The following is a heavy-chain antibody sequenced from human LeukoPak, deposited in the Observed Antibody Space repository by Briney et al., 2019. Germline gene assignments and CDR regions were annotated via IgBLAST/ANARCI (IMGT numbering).Heavy chain of an antibody. J-gene: IGHJ4*02. D-gene: IGHD3-3*01. CDR2: ISGNAGST. CDR3: AKDRRGGWSGYFPLDY. V-gene: IGHV3-23*01. Sequence: GGSLRLSCAASGFTLSSYAMSWVRQAPGKGLEWVSLISGNAGSTYYADSVKGRFTISRDNSKNTLYLQMNSLRAEDTAVYYCAKDRRGGWSGYFPLDYWGQGTLVTVSS. CDR1: GFTLSSYA.